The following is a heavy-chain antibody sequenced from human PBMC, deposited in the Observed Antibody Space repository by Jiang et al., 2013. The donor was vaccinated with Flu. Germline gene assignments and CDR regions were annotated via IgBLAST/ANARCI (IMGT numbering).Heavy chain of an antibody. CDR1: GYTFTDYY. D-gene: IGHD2-2*02. V-gene: IGHV1-69-2*01. CDR2: VDPEDGET. CDR3: ATQRYCSSTSCYTTAGYYYYMDV. Sequence: SCKVSGYTFTDYYMHWVQQAPGKGLEWMGLVDPEDGETIYAEKFQGRVTITADTSTDTAYMELSSLRSEDTAVYYCATQRYCSSTSCYTTAGYYYYMDVWGKGTTVTVSS. J-gene: IGHJ6*03.